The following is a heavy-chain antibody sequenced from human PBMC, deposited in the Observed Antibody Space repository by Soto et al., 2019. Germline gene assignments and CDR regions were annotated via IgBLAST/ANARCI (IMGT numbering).Heavy chain of an antibody. CDR3: ARVGRTLSTPFAYGMDV. CDR1: GGSINSGGYS. CDR2: IYHTGNT. V-gene: IGHV4-30-2*01. D-gene: IGHD2-2*01. J-gene: IGHJ6*02. Sequence: TLSLTCTVSGGSINSGGYSWIWIRQPPGKGLEWIGYIYHTGNTFYNPSLQSRVTISVDQSKNQFSLSLGSVTAADTAMYYCARVGRTLSTPFAYGMDVWGQGTTVTVSS.